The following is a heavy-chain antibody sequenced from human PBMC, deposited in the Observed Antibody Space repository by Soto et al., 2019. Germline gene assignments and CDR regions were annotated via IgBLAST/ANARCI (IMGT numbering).Heavy chain of an antibody. CDR1: GFTFSSYG. CDR3: AKDVRSVAAAGPRTNWFDP. V-gene: IGHV3-30*18. D-gene: IGHD6-13*01. CDR2: ISYDGSNK. J-gene: IGHJ5*02. Sequence: QVQLVESGGGVVQPGRSLRLSCAASGFTFSSYGMHWVRQAPGKGLEWVAVISYDGSNKYYADSVKGRFTISRDNSKNTLYLQMNSLRAEDTAVYYCAKDVRSVAAAGPRTNWFDPWGQGTLVTVSS.